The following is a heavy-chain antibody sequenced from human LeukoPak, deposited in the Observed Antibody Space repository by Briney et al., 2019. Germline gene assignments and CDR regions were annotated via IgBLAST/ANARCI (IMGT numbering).Heavy chain of an antibody. CDR2: LSSDGTND. CDR3: ARDLYYYDSGGYSGAFDI. D-gene: IGHD3-22*01. CDR1: GFTFRNYV. V-gene: IGHV3-33*05. J-gene: IGHJ3*02. Sequence: GGSLRLSCATSGFTFRNYVMHWVRQAPGKGLEWLALLSSDGTNDYYADSVKGRFTISRDNAKNSLYLQMNSLRAEDTAVYYCARDLYYYDSGGYSGAFDIWGQGTMVTVSS.